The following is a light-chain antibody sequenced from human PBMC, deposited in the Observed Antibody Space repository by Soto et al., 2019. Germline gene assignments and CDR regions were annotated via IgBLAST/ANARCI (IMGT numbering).Light chain of an antibody. V-gene: IGKV3-15*01. CDR1: QSVSSN. Sequence: EIVMTQSPATLSVSPGASATLSCRASQSVSSNLAWHQQKPGQAPRILMYDASTRATGISARFSGSGSGTEFTLTISSLQSEDFAVYYCQQYHNWPITFGQGTRLEIK. CDR2: DAS. J-gene: IGKJ5*01. CDR3: QQYHNWPIT.